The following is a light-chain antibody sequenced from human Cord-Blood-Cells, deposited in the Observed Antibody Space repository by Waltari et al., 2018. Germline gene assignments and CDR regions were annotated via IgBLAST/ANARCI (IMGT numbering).Light chain of an antibody. CDR1: QSISSY. CDR3: QQSYSTPYS. CDR2: AAS. Sequence: DIQLPKSPSSPSASVVDRVPITCRASQSISSYLNWYQQKPGKAPKLLIYAASSLQSGVPSRFSGSGSGTDFTLTISSLQPEDFATYYCQQSYSTPYSFGQGTKLEIK. J-gene: IGKJ2*03. V-gene: IGKV1-39*01.